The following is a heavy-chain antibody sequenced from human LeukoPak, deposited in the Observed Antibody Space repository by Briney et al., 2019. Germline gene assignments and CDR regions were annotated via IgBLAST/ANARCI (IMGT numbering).Heavy chain of an antibody. CDR2: ISGRGGST. J-gene: IGHJ5*02. CDR1: GFTFSSYA. D-gene: IGHD6-13*01. V-gene: IGHV3-23*01. Sequence: GGSLRLSCAASGFTFSSYAMSWVRQAPGKGLEWVSAISGRGGSTYYADSVKGRFTISRDNSKNTLYLQMNSLRAEDTAVYYCAKLTPDLREQQLISTGWFDPWGQGTLVTVSS. CDR3: AKLTPDLREQQLISTGWFDP.